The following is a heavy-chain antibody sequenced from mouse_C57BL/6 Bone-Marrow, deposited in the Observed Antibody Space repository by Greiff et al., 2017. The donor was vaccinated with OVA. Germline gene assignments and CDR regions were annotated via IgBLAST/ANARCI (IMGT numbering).Heavy chain of an antibody. CDR2: IDPSDSYT. CDR1: GYTFTGYW. Sequence: QVQLQQPGAELVKPGASVKLSCKASGYTFTGYWMQWVKQRPGQGLEWIGEIDPSDSYTNYNQKFKGKATLTVDTSSSTAYMQLSSLTSEDSAVYYCARGGAYYSNFYYYAMDYWGQGTSVTVSS. V-gene: IGHV1-50*01. CDR3: ARGGAYYSNFYYYAMDY. D-gene: IGHD2-5*01. J-gene: IGHJ4*01.